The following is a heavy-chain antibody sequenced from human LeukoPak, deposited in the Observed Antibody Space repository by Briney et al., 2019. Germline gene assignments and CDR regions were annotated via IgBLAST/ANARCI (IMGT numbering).Heavy chain of an antibody. CDR3: GRTSGGYCRSTRFWASYYYRAV. J-gene: IGHJ6*03. CDR1: GGSISSYY. D-gene: IGHD2-2*01. CDR2: IYYSGST. V-gene: IGHV4-59*01. Sequence: SETLSLTCTVSGGSISSYYWSWIRQPPGKGLEWIGYIYYSGSTNYNPSLKSRVTISVDTSKNQFSLKVSSVTAADTAVYYCGRTSGGYCRSTRFWASYYYRAVGGKGTTVTIPS.